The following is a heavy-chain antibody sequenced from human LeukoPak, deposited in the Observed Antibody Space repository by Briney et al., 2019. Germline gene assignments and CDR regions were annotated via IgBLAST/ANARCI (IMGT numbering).Heavy chain of an antibody. CDR2: IRSKANSYAT. D-gene: IGHD3-3*01. J-gene: IGHJ4*02. Sequence: PGGSLRLSCAASGFTFSGSAMHWVRQASGKGLEWVGRIRSKANSYATAYAASVKGRFTISRDDSKNTAYLQMNSLKTEDTAVYYCTATIFGVVDYFDYWGQGTLVTASS. CDR1: GFTFSGSA. CDR3: TATIFGVVDYFDY. V-gene: IGHV3-73*01.